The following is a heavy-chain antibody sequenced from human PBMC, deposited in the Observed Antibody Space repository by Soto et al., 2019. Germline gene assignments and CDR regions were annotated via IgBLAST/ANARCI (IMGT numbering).Heavy chain of an antibody. D-gene: IGHD6-6*01. J-gene: IGHJ6*02. CDR1: GGSISSGGYF. CDR2: IYYSGST. CDR3: AREGAAPYYYYGMDV. V-gene: IGHV4-31*03. Sequence: QVQLQESGPGLVKPSQTLSLTCTVSGGSISSGGYFWSWIRQHPGKGLEWIGFIYYSGSTYYNPSLKSRVTISVDTSKNQFSLKLSSVTAAATAVYYCAREGAAPYYYYGMDVWGQGTTVTVSS.